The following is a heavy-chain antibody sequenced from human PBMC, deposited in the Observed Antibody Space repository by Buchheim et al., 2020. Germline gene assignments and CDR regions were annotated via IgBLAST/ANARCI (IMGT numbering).Heavy chain of an antibody. CDR3: AKEYSSGDWYFDL. J-gene: IGHJ2*01. D-gene: IGHD6-25*01. Sequence: QVQLVESGGGVVQPGRSLSLSCAASGFTVSSYGIHWVRQAPGKGLDWVAVISDDGSDGSDQSYADSVKGRFTISRDDSKNTVYLQMNSLRAEDTAVYYCAKEYSSGDWYFDLWGRGTL. V-gene: IGHV3-30*18. CDR1: GFTVSSYG. CDR2: ISDDGSDGSDQ.